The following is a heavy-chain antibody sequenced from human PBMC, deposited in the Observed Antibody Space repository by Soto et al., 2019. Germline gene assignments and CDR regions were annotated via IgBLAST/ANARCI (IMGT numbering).Heavy chain of an antibody. CDR2: LYNDERT. J-gene: IGHJ4*02. CDR3: AREPLAHSYFGF. V-gene: IGHV4-4*07. CDR1: GDSVSNHY. Sequence: SETLSLTCTVSGDSVSNHYWNWIRQPAGQGLEWLGRLYNDERTNYNPSLKSRLTMSMDTSKNQFSLKLTSVTAADSAVYFCAREPLAHSYFGFCGQVLLVPVSS.